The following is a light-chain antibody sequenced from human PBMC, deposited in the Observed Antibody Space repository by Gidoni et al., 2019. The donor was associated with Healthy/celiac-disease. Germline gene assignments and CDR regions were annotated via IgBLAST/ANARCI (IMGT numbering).Light chain of an antibody. CDR1: GSIASNY. V-gene: IGLV6-57*02. Sequence: GSIASNYVQWYQQRPGSAPTTVIYENNQRPSGVPDRFSGSIDSSSYSASLTISGLKTEDEADYYCQSYDSSNPWVFGGGTKLTVL. J-gene: IGLJ3*02. CDR2: ENN. CDR3: QSYDSSNPWV.